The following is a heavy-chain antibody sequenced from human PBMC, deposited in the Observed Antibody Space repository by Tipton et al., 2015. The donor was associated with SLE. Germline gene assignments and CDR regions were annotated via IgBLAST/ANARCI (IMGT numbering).Heavy chain of an antibody. Sequence: TLSLTCAVHGESFGDHQWSWIRQPPGKGLEWIGYIHYSGTTYYNPSPKSRVTISVDTSKNQFSLKVNSVTAADTARYSCARGPIGGGYSGYDTNWFDPWGQGTLVIVSS. J-gene: IGHJ5*02. D-gene: IGHD5-12*01. V-gene: IGHV4-59*11. CDR3: ARGPIGGGYSGYDTNWFDP. CDR2: IHYSGTT. CDR1: GESFGDHQ.